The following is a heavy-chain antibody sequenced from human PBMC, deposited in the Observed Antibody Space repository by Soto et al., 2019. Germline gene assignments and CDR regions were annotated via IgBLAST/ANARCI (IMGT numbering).Heavy chain of an antibody. V-gene: IGHV3-53*03. Sequence: EVQLVESGGGLIQPGGSLRLSCAASGFVVSSKYMSWVRQSPRKGLEWVSVIFSGGSTYYADSVKGRFIISRDNSKNTLYLQMNSLRAEDTAVYYCADGYSMNVWGQGTTVTVSS. CDR1: GFVVSSKY. CDR2: IFSGGST. CDR3: ADGYSMNV. J-gene: IGHJ6*02.